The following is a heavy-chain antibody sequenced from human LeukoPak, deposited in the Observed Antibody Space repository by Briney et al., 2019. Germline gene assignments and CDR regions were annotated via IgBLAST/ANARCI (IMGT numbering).Heavy chain of an antibody. Sequence: GGSLRLSCAASGFIFEDYGMSWVRQAPGKGLEWVSAINWNGATTGYADSVKGRFTISRDNAKNSLYLQMSSLRADDTALYYCARDRGRGYYSLGDWGQGTLVSVSS. V-gene: IGHV3-20*04. CDR3: ARDRGRGYYSLGD. CDR2: INWNGATT. D-gene: IGHD3-22*01. J-gene: IGHJ4*02. CDR1: GFIFEDYG.